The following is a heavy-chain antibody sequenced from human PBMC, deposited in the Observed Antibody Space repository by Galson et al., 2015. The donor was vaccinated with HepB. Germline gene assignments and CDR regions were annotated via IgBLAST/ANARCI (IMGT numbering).Heavy chain of an antibody. Sequence: SLRLSCAASGFSFSGSAIHWVRQASGRRLEWIGRIGSKANSYATAYVASVRGRFSISRDDSKNTAFLQLNSLKTDDTAVYYCIRMGGLSGYSSLWGQGTLVTVSS. CDR3: IRMGGLSGYSSL. CDR2: IGSKANSYAT. CDR1: GFSFSGSA. D-gene: IGHD6-13*01. V-gene: IGHV3-73*01. J-gene: IGHJ4*02.